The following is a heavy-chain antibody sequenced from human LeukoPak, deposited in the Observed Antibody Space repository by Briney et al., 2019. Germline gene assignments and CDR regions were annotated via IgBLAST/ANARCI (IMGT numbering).Heavy chain of an antibody. D-gene: IGHD6-13*01. V-gene: IGHV4-59*08. CDR2: IYYSGST. J-gene: IGHJ4*02. CDR1: GGPISSYY. CDR3: ARWPYSSSWYGY. Sequence: SETLSLTCTVSGGPISSYYWSWIRQPPGKGLEWIGYIYYSGSTNYNPSLKSRVTISVDTSKNQFSLKLSSVTAADTAVYYCARWPYSSSWYGYWGQGTLVTVSS.